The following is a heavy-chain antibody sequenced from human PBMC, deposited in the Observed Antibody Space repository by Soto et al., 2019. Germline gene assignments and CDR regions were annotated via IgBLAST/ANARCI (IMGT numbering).Heavy chain of an antibody. V-gene: IGHV4-31*03. Sequence: QVQLQESGPGLVKPSQTLSLTCNVSGGSISSADFYWSWIRQHPGKGLEYIGYIYHSGSTYSNPSLKSRVSMSVDTSKDQFSLRLNSVTAADTAMYYCARAYCGGDCYHPSEFDYWGQGTLVTVSS. CDR2: IYHSGST. CDR1: GGSISSADFY. CDR3: ARAYCGGDCYHPSEFDY. J-gene: IGHJ4*02. D-gene: IGHD2-21*02.